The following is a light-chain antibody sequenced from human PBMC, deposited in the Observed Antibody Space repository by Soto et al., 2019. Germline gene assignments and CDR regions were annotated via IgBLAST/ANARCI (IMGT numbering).Light chain of an antibody. V-gene: IGLV2-8*01. Sequence: QSALTQPPSASGSLGQSVTISCTGTSSDIGDYNYVSWYQQHAGKAPKLMIYEVSQRPSGVPDRFSGSKSGNTASLTVSGAKAEDEADYYCGSYVGSKSFVFGGGTKLTVL. CDR3: GSYVGSKSFV. CDR1: SSDIGDYNY. CDR2: EVS. J-gene: IGLJ3*02.